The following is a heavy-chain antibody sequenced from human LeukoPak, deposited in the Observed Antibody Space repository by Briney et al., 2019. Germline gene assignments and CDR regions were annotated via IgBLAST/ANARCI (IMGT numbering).Heavy chain of an antibody. CDR2: IKSKPAGETT. CDR1: GFTFTNAW. V-gene: IGHV3-15*01. D-gene: IGHD2-21*02. Sequence: PGGSLRLACAASGFTFTNAWMNWVRQSPGKGLEWVGRIKSKPAGETTTYAASVEGRFTISRDDSRNTLDLQMNSLKTEDTAMYFCTTCGGDCYFNYWGHGTLVTVSA. J-gene: IGHJ4*01. CDR3: TTCGGDCYFNY.